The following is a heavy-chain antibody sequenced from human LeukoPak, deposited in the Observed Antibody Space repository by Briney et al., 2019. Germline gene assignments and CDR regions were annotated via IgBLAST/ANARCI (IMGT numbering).Heavy chain of an antibody. V-gene: IGHV3-9*01. J-gene: IGHJ4*02. CDR2: ISWNSGSI. CDR1: GFTFDDYA. D-gene: IGHD2-15*01. CDR3: AKEGAYCSGGSCYFDY. Sequence: PGGSLRLSCAASGFTFDDYAMHWVRHAPGKGLEWVSGISWNSGSIGYADSVKGRLTISRDNAKNSLYLQMNSLRAEDTALYYCAKEGAYCSGGSCYFDYWGQGTLVTVSS.